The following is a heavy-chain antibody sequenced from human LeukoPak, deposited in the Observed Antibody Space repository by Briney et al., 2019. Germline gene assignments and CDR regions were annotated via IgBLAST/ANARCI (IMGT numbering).Heavy chain of an antibody. Sequence: GGSLRLSCAASGFTFSSYSMNWVRQAPGKGLEWVSVIYGGGSTNYADSVKGRFTISRDNSKNTLYLQMNSLRVDDTAVYYCAKDQDIVVVPAAKGPFDYWGQGTLVTVSS. CDR2: IYGGGST. D-gene: IGHD2-2*01. CDR3: AKDQDIVVVPAAKGPFDY. CDR1: GFTFSSYS. J-gene: IGHJ4*02. V-gene: IGHV3-53*01.